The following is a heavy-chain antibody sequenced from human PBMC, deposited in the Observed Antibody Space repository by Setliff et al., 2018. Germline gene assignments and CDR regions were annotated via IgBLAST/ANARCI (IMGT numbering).Heavy chain of an antibody. CDR2: ISSSSSYI. J-gene: IGHJ4*02. D-gene: IGHD3-16*01. Sequence: LRLSCAASGFTFSSYSMNWVRQAPGKGLEWVSSISSSSSYIYYADSVKGRFTISRDNAKNSLYLQMTSLRAEDTAIYYCARTTGYRLEGDFDYWGQGTLVTVS. CDR3: ARTTGYRLEGDFDY. V-gene: IGHV3-21*04. CDR1: GFTFSSYS.